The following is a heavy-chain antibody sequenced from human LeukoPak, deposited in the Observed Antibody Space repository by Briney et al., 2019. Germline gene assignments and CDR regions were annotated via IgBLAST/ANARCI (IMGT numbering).Heavy chain of an antibody. D-gene: IGHD1-26*01. V-gene: IGHV3-23*01. CDR3: AKGGKWDVTPFDY. Sequence: GGSLRLSCAASGFTFSSYAMHWVRQAPGKGLEWVSTISGGGGSTYYADSVKGRFTISRDNSKNTLYLQVSSLRAEDTAVYYCAKGGKWDVTPFDYWGQGTLVTVSS. CDR1: GFTFSSYA. J-gene: IGHJ4*02. CDR2: ISGGGGST.